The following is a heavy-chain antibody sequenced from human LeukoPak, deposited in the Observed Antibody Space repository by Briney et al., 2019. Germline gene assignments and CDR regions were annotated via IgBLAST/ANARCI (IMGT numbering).Heavy chain of an antibody. D-gene: IGHD2-8*02. Sequence: SETLSLTCTVSGDSISNYYWSWIRQPAGKGLEWIGHMYIRGSTNYNPSLKSRVTMSVDTSKNQFSLKLTSVTAADTAVYYCARARRTDYFDYWGQGTLVTVSS. CDR1: GDSISNYY. J-gene: IGHJ4*02. CDR2: MYIRGST. V-gene: IGHV4-4*07. CDR3: ARARRTDYFDY.